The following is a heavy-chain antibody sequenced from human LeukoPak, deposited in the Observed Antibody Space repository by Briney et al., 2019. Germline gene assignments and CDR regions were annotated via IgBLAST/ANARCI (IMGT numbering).Heavy chain of an antibody. CDR2: IYYSGST. D-gene: IGHD6-13*01. CDR3: ARRAYSSSWYTGYNWFDP. V-gene: IGHV4-39*01. Sequence: GSLRLSCAASGFTFSSYAMSWVRQPPGKGLEWIGSIYYSGSTYYNPSLKSRVTISVDTSKNQFSLKLSSVTAADTAVYYCARRAYSSSWYTGYNWFDPWGQGTLVTVSS. CDR1: GFTFSSYA. J-gene: IGHJ5*02.